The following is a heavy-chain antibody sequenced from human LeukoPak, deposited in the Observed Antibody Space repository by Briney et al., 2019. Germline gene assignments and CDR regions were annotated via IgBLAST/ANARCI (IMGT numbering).Heavy chain of an antibody. Sequence: GRSLRLSCAASGFTFDDYAMHWVRQAPGKGLEWVSGISWNSGSIGYADSVKGRFTISRDNAKNSLYLQMNSLRAEDMALYYCAKEYSSGWGPFDYWGQGTLVTVSS. CDR1: GFTFDDYA. V-gene: IGHV3-9*03. CDR2: ISWNSGSI. CDR3: AKEYSSGWGPFDY. D-gene: IGHD6-19*01. J-gene: IGHJ4*02.